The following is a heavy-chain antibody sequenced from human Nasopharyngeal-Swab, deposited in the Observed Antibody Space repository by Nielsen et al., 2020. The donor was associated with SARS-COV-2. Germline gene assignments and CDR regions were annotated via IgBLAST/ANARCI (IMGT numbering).Heavy chain of an antibody. V-gene: IGHV2-70*10. CDR2: TDWDGDR. D-gene: IGHD1-1*01. CDR1: GFSLYTRGRC. J-gene: IGHJ6*02. CDR3: TREQPSGDYDYYGMDV. Sequence: SGPPLVTPTETLTLTCTFSGFSLYTRGRCVSWIRQPPGKAPEWIARTDWDGDRYYNPSLKTRLTISRDIAKSQVVLTMTNMAPMDTATYYCTREQPSGDYDYYGMDVWGRGTTVTVSS.